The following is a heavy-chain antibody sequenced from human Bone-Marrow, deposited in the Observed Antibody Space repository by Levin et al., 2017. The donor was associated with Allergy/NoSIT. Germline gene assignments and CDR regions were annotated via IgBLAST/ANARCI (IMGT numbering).Heavy chain of an antibody. CDR1: GFTFRSHA. V-gene: IGHV3-30-3*01. D-gene: IGHD3-22*01. CDR3: ARDSGYDSSGYSPSTY. Sequence: GGSLRLSCAASGFTFRSHAMHWVRQAPGKGLEWVAVISYAGTHEFYADSVKGRFTISRDNSENTLFLQMNSLSAEDTAVYYCARDSGYDSSGYSPSTYWGQGTLVTVSS. CDR2: ISYAGTHE. J-gene: IGHJ4*02.